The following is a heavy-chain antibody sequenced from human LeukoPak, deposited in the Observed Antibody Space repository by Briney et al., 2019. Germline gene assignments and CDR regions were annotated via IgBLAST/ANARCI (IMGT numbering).Heavy chain of an antibody. D-gene: IGHD4-17*01. J-gene: IGHJ3*01. Sequence: GGSLRLSCAASGLAFSSYAMMWLRQAPGEGLGWVSAITANGDWALYADSVKGRFTISRDNSKNTLYLQMSSLRAEDTAVYYCAKDPNGDYIGAFDFWGQGTMVTVSS. CDR1: GLAFSSYA. CDR3: AKDPNGDYIGAFDF. CDR2: ITANGDWA. V-gene: IGHV3-23*01.